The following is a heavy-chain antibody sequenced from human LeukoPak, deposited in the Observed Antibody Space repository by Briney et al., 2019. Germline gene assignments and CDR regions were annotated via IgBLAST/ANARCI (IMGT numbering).Heavy chain of an antibody. CDR1: GGSFSGYY. J-gene: IGHJ4*02. Sequence: SETLSLTCAVYGGSFSGYYWSWIRQPPGKGLEWIGEINHSGSTNYNPSLKSRVTISVDTSKNQFSLKLSSVTAADTAVYYCARHESYYDSSGYTPYYFDYWGQGTLVTVSS. V-gene: IGHV4-34*01. CDR3: ARHESYYDSSGYTPYYFDY. CDR2: INHSGST. D-gene: IGHD3-22*01.